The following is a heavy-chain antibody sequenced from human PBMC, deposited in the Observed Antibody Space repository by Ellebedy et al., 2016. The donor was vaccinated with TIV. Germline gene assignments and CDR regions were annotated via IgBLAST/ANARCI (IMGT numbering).Heavy chain of an antibody. D-gene: IGHD1-26*01. CDR3: ARLQTSGNCYIDY. V-gene: IGHV5-51*01. CDR2: IYPGDSNT. CDR1: GNSFTNYW. J-gene: IGHJ4*02. Sequence: GESLKISCKGSGNSFTNYWIGWVRQMPGKGLEWMGTIYPGDSNTRYSPSFQGQVTIPTDKSISTAHLQWSSLKASDTAMYYCARLQTSGNCYIDYWGQGTLVTVSS.